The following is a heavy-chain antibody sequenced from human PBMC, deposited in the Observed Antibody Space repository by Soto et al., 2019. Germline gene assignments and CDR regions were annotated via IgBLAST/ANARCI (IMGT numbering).Heavy chain of an antibody. J-gene: IGHJ6*02. V-gene: IGHV4-39*01. CDR2: FHYSENT. D-gene: IGHD2-2*01. CDR3: ARLGGYCSSTSCYGYYGMDV. Sequence: SETLSLTCTVSGGSISSGPYSWGLIRQPPGEGLEWIGTFHYSENTYYNPSLESRVTISVDTSKNQFSLKVTSVTAADTAVYYCARLGGYCSSTSCYGYYGMDVWGQGTTVTVSS. CDR1: GGSISSGPYS.